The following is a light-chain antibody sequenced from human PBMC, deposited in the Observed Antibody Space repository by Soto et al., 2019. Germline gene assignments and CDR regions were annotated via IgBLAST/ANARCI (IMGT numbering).Light chain of an antibody. J-gene: IGKJ4*01. CDR2: DAS. CDR1: QSVSSY. CDR3: QQRSNWGLT. Sequence: EIVLTQSPATLSLSPGERATLYCRASQSVSSYLAWYQQKPGQAPRLLIYDASNRATGIPARFSGSGSGTDFTLTISSLEPEDFAVYYCQQRSNWGLTFGGGTKV. V-gene: IGKV3-11*01.